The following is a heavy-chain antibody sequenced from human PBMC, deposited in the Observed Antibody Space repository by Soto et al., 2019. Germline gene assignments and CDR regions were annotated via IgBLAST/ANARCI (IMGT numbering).Heavy chain of an antibody. CDR2: IYYSGST. CDR1: GGSISSYY. V-gene: IGHV4-59*01. Sequence: PSETLSLTCTVSGGSISSYYWSWIRQPPGKGLEWIGYIYYSGSTNYNPSLKSRVTISVDTSKNQFSLKLSSVTAAGTAVYYCARGYSSGWSYYYGMDVWGQGTTVTVSS. CDR3: ARGYSSGWSYYYGMDV. J-gene: IGHJ6*02. D-gene: IGHD6-19*01.